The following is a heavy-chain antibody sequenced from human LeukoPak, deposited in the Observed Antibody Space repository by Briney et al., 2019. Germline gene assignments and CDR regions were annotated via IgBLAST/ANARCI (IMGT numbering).Heavy chain of an antibody. V-gene: IGHV3-21*01. J-gene: IGHJ4*02. CDR2: ISSSSSYI. CDR1: GFTFSSYS. Sequence: GGSLRLSCAASGFTFSSYSMNWFGQALGRGREWVSSISSSSSYIYYADSVKGRFTISRDNAKNSLYLQMNSLRAEDTTVYYCAKSGRVDYWGQGTLVTVSS. CDR3: AKSGRVDY. D-gene: IGHD5-24*01.